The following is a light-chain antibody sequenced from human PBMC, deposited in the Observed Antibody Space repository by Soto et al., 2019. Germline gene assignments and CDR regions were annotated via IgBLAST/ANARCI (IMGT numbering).Light chain of an antibody. CDR2: GNN. CDR1: SSNIGAGYD. Sequence: QSALTQPPSVSGAPGQRVTISCTGSSSNIGAGYDVHWYQQLPGTAPKLLIYGNNNRTSGVPDRFSGSKSGTSASLAITGLQAEDEADYYCQSYDTSLSGVVFGGGTKLTVL. V-gene: IGLV1-40*01. CDR3: QSYDTSLSGVV. J-gene: IGLJ2*01.